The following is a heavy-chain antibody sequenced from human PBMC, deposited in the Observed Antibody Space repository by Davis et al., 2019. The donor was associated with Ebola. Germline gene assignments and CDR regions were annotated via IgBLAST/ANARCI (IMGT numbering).Heavy chain of an antibody. CDR3: ARGGYD. V-gene: IGHV3-7*01. J-gene: IGHJ4*02. CDR2: IKQDGSEK. Sequence: GSLTLSCAASAFTFSSYWMSWVRQAPGKGLEWVANIKQDGSEKYYVDSVKGRFTISRDNAKNSLYLQMNSLRAEDTAVYYCARGGYDWGQGTLVTVSS. D-gene: IGHD6-13*01. CDR1: AFTFSSYW.